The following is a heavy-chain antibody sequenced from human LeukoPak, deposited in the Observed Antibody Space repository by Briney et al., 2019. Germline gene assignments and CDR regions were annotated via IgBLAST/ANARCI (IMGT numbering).Heavy chain of an antibody. D-gene: IGHD5-12*01. Sequence: SVKVSCKASGGTFIGYAISWVRQAPGQGLEWMGRIIPIFGTANYAQKFQGRVTITTDESTSTAYMELSSLRSEDTAVYYCARVPYSGYEYYFDYWGQGTLVTVSS. CDR1: GGTFIGYA. J-gene: IGHJ4*02. V-gene: IGHV1-69*05. CDR2: IIPIFGTA. CDR3: ARVPYSGYEYYFDY.